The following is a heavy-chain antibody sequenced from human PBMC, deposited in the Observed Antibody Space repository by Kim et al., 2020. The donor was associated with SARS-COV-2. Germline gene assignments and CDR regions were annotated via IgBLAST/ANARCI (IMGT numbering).Heavy chain of an antibody. Sequence: SETLSLTCAVSGGSISSGGYSWSWIRQPPGKGLEWIGYIYHSGSTYYNPSLKSRVTISVDRSKNQFSLKLSSVTAADTAVYYCARGGSSWGTRNWFDPWGQGTLVTVSS. J-gene: IGHJ5*02. CDR1: GGSISSGGYS. V-gene: IGHV4-30-2*01. CDR2: IYHSGST. CDR3: ARGGSSWGTRNWFDP. D-gene: IGHD6-13*01.